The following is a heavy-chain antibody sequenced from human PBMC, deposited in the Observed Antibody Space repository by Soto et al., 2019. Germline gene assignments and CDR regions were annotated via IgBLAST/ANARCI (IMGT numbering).Heavy chain of an antibody. D-gene: IGHD6-19*01. CDR1: GFTFSSYA. Sequence: EVQLLESGGGLVQPGGSLRLSCAASGFTFSSYAVTWVRQAPGKGLEWVSAISGSGGSTYYADSVKGRFTISRDNSKTTLYLQMNSLRAEETAVYYCAKEEAVAGNFDYWGQGTLVTVSS. J-gene: IGHJ4*02. CDR3: AKEEAVAGNFDY. V-gene: IGHV3-23*01. CDR2: ISGSGGST.